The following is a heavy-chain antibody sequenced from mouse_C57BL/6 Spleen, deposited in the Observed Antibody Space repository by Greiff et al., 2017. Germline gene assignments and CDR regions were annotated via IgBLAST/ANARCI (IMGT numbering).Heavy chain of an antibody. J-gene: IGHJ4*01. Sequence: QVQLQQPGAELVKPGASVTLSCTASGYTFTSYWMHWVKQRPGQGLEWIGMIHPDSGSTNYNEKFKSKATLTVYKSSSTAYMQLSSLTSEDSAVYYCARGRAMDYWGQGTSVTVSS. V-gene: IGHV1-64*01. CDR2: IHPDSGST. CDR1: GYTFTSYW. CDR3: ARGRAMDY.